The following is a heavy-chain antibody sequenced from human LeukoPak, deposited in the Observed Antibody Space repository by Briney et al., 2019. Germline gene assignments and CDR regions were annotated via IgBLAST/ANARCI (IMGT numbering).Heavy chain of an antibody. V-gene: IGHV1-24*01. Sequence: ASVKVSCKVSGYTLTELSMHWVRQAPGKGLEWMAGFVLEDGERIYAQKFRGRVRVTEDTSTDTAYMELSSLRSEDTAVYYCATLDLPPSTAAVASWGQGTLVTVSS. CDR1: GYTLTELS. CDR2: FVLEDGER. J-gene: IGHJ5*01. D-gene: IGHD6-13*01. CDR3: ATLDLPPSTAAVAS.